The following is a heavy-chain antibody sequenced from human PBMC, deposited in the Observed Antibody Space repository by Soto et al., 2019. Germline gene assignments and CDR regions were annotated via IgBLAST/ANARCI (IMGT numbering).Heavy chain of an antibody. Sequence: QVQLVQSGAEVKKPGSSVKVSCKASGGTFSSYAISWVRQAPGQGLEWMGGIIPIFGTADYAQKFQGRVTITADESTSTAYMELSSLRSEDTAVYYCASHSSLRGYCISTSCYGYYYGMDVWGQWTTVTVSS. CDR1: GGTFSSYA. J-gene: IGHJ6*02. D-gene: IGHD2-2*01. CDR2: IIPIFGTA. CDR3: ASHSSLRGYCISTSCYGYYYGMDV. V-gene: IGHV1-69*12.